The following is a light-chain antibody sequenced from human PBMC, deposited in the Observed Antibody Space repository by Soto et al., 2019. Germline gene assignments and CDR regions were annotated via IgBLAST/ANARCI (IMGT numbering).Light chain of an antibody. Sequence: DIQMTQSPSTLSASVGDRVTITCRASQSFSDWLAWYQQKPGKAPKLLIYGASNLESGVPSRFSGSGSWTEFTLTINSLQPDDFATYYFQQYNNAPWTFGQGTKVVIK. CDR1: QSFSDW. J-gene: IGKJ1*01. CDR2: GAS. CDR3: QQYNNAPWT. V-gene: IGKV1-5*01.